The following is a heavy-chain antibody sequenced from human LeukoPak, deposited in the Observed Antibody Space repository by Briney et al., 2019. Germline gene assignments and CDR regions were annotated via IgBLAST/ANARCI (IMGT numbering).Heavy chain of an antibody. D-gene: IGHD3-22*01. J-gene: IGHJ4*02. V-gene: IGHV1-69*05. CDR3: ARDPMGYDSSGHSGTLDY. CDR2: IIPILGTA. Sequence: GSSVKVSCKASGGTFSSYAISWVRQSPGQGLEWMGGIIPILGTANYAQKFQGRVTMTRDMSTSTVYMELSSLRSEDTAVYYCARDPMGYDSSGHSGTLDYWGQGTLVTVSS. CDR1: GGTFSSYA.